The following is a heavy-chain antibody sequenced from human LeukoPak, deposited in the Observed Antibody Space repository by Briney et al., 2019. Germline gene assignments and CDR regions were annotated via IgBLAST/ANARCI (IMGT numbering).Heavy chain of an antibody. Sequence: SETLSLTCTVSGGSISSYYWSCIRQPPGKGLEWTGYIYYSGSTNYNPSLKSRVTISVDTSKNQFSLKLSSVTAADTAVYYCARTQGGYSYGNFDYWGQGTLVTVSS. CDR1: GGSISSYY. CDR3: ARTQGGYSYGNFDY. J-gene: IGHJ4*02. V-gene: IGHV4-59*08. CDR2: IYYSGST. D-gene: IGHD5-18*01.